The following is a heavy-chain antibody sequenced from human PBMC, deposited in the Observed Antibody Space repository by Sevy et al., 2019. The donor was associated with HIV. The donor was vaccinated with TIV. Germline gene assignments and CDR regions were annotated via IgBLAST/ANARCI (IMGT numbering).Heavy chain of an antibody. CDR2: INHSGST. J-gene: IGHJ3*02. V-gene: IGHV4-34*01. CDR3: AREGYSYDDAFDI. Sequence: SETLSLTCAVYGGSFSGYYWSWIRQPPGKGLEWIGEINHSGSTNYNPSLKSRVTISVDTSKNQFSLKLSSGTAADTAVYYCAREGYSYDDAFDIWGQGTMVTVSS. D-gene: IGHD5-18*01. CDR1: GGSFSGYY.